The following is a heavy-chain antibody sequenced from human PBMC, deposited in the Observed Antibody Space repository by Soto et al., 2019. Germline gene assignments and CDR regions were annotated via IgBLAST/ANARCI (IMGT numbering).Heavy chain of an antibody. CDR3: ARDQFGYCSGGSCSYYYYYMDV. D-gene: IGHD2-15*01. J-gene: IGHJ6*03. V-gene: IGHV3-48*01. CDR2: ISSSSSTI. Sequence: GESLKISCAASGFTFSSYSMNWVRQAPGKGLEWVSYISSSSSTIYYADSVKGRFTISRDNAKNSLYLQMNSLRAEDTAVYYCARDQFGYCSGGSCSYYYYYMDVWGKGTTVTVSS. CDR1: GFTFSSYS.